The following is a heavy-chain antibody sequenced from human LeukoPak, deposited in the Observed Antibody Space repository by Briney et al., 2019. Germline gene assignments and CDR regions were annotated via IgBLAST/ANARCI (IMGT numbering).Heavy chain of an antibody. Sequence: GGSLRLSCAASGFTFNNFAMTWVRQAPGKGPEWVSGISGYGTFYADSVKGRFTISRDNSKNTLYLQMNSLRAEDTAVYYCAKGQQFETRLDHWVQGTLVTVSS. CDR3: AKGQQFETRLDH. CDR2: ISGYGT. CDR1: GFTFNNFA. D-gene: IGHD6-6*01. J-gene: IGHJ4*02. V-gene: IGHV3-23*01.